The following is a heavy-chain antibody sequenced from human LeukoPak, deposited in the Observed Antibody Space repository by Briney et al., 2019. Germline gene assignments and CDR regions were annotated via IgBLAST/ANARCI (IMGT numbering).Heavy chain of an antibody. CDR2: IWYDGSNQ. CDR3: ARDHGYSGYDYYFDY. CDR1: GFTFSTYV. D-gene: IGHD5-12*01. J-gene: IGHJ4*02. V-gene: IGHV3-33*01. Sequence: PGGSLRLSCAASGFTFSTYVMHWVRQAPDKGLEWVAVIWYDGSNQNYADSVKGRFTISRDNSKNTLYLQMNSLRAEDTAVYYCARDHGYSGYDYYFDYWGQGTLVTVSS.